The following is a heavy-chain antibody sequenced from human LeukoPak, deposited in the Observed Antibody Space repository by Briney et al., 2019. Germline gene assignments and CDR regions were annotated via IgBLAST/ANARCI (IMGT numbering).Heavy chain of an antibody. J-gene: IGHJ4*02. Sequence: PSETLSLTCTVSGGSVSSGSYYWSWIRQPPGKGLEWIGYIYYSGSTNYNPSLKSRVTISVDTSKNQFSLKLSSVTAADTAVYYCARVLGYYYGSGSYGYFDYWGQGTLVTVSS. V-gene: IGHV4-61*01. CDR1: GGSVSSGSYY. CDR3: ARVLGYYYGSGSYGYFDY. CDR2: IYYSGST. D-gene: IGHD3-10*01.